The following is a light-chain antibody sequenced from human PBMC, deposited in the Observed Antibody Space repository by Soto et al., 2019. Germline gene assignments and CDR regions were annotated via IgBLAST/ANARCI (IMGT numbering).Light chain of an antibody. CDR1: QSISSW. J-gene: IGKJ1*01. V-gene: IGKV1-5*03. Sequence: DIQMTQSPSTLSASVGDRVTITCRASQSISSWLAWYQQKPGKAPKLLIYQASGLESGVPSRFSGSGSGTEFTLTISSLQPEDFATYYCQQYNINSETFGQGSKVEI. CDR3: QQYNINSET. CDR2: QAS.